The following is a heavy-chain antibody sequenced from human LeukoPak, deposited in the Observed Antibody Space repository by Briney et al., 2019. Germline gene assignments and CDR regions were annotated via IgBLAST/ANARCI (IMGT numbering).Heavy chain of an antibody. J-gene: IGHJ5*02. CDR3: ARGHYYYDSSGYYGGNWFDP. D-gene: IGHD3-22*01. Sequence: PSETLSLTCAVYSGSFSGYYWSWIRQPPGKGLEWIGEINHSGSTNYNPSLKSRVTISVDTSKNQFSLKLSSVTAADTAVYYCARGHYYYDSSGYYGGNWFDPWGQGTLVTVSS. V-gene: IGHV4-34*01. CDR2: INHSGST. CDR1: SGSFSGYY.